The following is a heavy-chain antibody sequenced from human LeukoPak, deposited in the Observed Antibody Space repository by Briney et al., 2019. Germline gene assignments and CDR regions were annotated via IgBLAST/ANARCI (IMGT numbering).Heavy chain of an antibody. J-gene: IGHJ6*03. V-gene: IGHV1-69*13. D-gene: IGHD1-7*01. CDR3: ARGLVDGITGTEYYYYYYMDV. Sequence: ASVKVSCKASGGTFSSYAISWVRQAPGQGLEWMGGIIPIFGTANYAQKFQGRVTITADESTSTAYMELSSLRSEDTAVYYCARGLVDGITGTEYYYYYYMDVWGKGTTVTVSS. CDR1: GGTFSSYA. CDR2: IIPIFGTA.